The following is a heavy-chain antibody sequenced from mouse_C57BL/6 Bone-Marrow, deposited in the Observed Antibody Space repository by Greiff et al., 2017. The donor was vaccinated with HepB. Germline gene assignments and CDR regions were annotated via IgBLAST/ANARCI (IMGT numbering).Heavy chain of an antibody. V-gene: IGHV1-62-2*01. CDR1: GYTFTEYT. CDR2: FYPGSGSI. J-gene: IGHJ2*01. D-gene: IGHD1-1*01. CDR3: ARHEHYGSSQYYFDY. Sequence: VKLMESGAELVKPGASVKLSCKASGYTFTEYTIHWVKQRSGQGLEWIGWFYPGSGSIKYNEKFKDKATLTADKSSSTVYMVLSRLTSEDSAVYFCARHEHYGSSQYYFDYWGQGTTLTVSS.